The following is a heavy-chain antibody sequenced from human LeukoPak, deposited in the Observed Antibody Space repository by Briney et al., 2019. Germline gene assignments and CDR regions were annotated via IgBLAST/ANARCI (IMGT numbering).Heavy chain of an antibody. CDR2: IRYDGGHE. V-gene: IGHV3-30*02. D-gene: IGHD3-3*01. J-gene: IGHJ4*01. Sequence: GGSLRLSCAASGFRFSNYEMHCVRQTPGKGLEWVAFIRYDGGHEYYVDSVKGRFIVSRDNSKSILYLQMNSLRPEDTATYYCAKGVAEGYQVNWGHGTLVTVSS. CDR1: GFRFSNYE. CDR3: AKGVAEGYQVN.